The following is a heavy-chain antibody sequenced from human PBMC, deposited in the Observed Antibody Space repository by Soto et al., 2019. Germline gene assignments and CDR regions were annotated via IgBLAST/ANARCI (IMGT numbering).Heavy chain of an antibody. CDR2: ISYDGRNK. Sequence: QVQLVESGGGVVQPGRSLRLSCAASGFTFSSYAMHWVCQAPGKWLEWVAVISYDGRNKYYADSVKGRFTFSRDNSKVTLDRQMDSLGAEGKDVYYCVISIAVADNLDYWGQGTLVTVSS. J-gene: IGHJ4*02. D-gene: IGHD6-19*01. V-gene: IGHV3-30-3*01. CDR3: VISIAVADNLDY. CDR1: GFTFSSYA.